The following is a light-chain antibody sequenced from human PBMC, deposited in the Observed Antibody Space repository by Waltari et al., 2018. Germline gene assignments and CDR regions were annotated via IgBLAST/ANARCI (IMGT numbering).Light chain of an antibody. CDR1: QSISSY. J-gene: IGKJ2*01. V-gene: IGKV1-39*01. CDR2: AAS. Sequence: DIQMTQSPSSLSASVGARVTITCRASQSISSYLNWYQQKPGKAPKLLIYAASNLQSGVPSRFSGSGSGTDFTLTISSLQPEDFATYYCQQSYSTPRTFGQGTKLEIK. CDR3: QQSYSTPRT.